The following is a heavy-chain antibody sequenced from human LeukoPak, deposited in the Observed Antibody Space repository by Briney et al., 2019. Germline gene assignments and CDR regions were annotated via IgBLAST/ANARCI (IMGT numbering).Heavy chain of an antibody. CDR2: IYYSGST. CDR3: ARWSGSYRGFDY. D-gene: IGHD1-26*01. Sequence: PSETLSLTCTVPGGSISSYYWSWIRQPPGKGLEWIGYIYYSGSTNYNPSLKSRVTISVDTSKNQFSLKLSSVTAADTAVYYCARWSGSYRGFDYWGQEPWSPSPQ. J-gene: IGHJ4*01. V-gene: IGHV4-59*01. CDR1: GGSISSYY.